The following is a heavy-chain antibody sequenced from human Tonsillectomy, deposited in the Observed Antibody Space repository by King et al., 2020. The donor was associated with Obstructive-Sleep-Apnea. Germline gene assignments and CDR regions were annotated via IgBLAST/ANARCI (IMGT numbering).Heavy chain of an antibody. V-gene: IGHV3-49*03. J-gene: IGHJ4*02. Sequence: VQLVESGGGLVQPGRSLRLSCTASGFTFGDYAMSWFRQAPGKGLEWVGFIRDRTYGGTTQYAASVKGRFSISRDDSKSSAYLQMDSLKTEDTAVYYCTRGAQYVGSGTSDYWGRGTLVSVSS. CDR3: TRGAQYVGSGTSDY. CDR2: IRDRTYGGTT. CDR1: GFTFGDYA. D-gene: IGHD3-10*01.